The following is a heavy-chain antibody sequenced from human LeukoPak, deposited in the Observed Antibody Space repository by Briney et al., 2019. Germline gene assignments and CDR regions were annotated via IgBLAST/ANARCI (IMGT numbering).Heavy chain of an antibody. J-gene: IGHJ4*02. CDR1: GGSISSYY. V-gene: IGHV3-30-3*01. CDR2: ISYDGSNK. Sequence: LSLTCTVSGGSISSYYWSWIRQSPGKGLEWVAVISYDGSNKHYADSVKGRFTISRDNSENTLYLQMNSLRGEDTAVYYCARGSSTVTSKTTFDYWGQGTLVTVSS. D-gene: IGHD4-17*01. CDR3: ARGSSTVTSKTTFDY.